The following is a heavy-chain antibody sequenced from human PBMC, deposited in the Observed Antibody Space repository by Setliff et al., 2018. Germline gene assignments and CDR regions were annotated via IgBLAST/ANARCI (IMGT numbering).Heavy chain of an antibody. V-gene: IGHV5-51*01. CDR1: GYIFTNYW. D-gene: IGHD2-2*01. CDR3: TRHEDRNKCTSSSCYRENDAFDV. CDR2: IYPGDSDT. Sequence: PGESLNISCKASGYIFTNYWIGWVRQMPGKGLEWMGVIYPGDSDTRYSPSFQGQVTISADKSINTAYLQWSSLKASDTAIYYCTRHEDRNKCTSSSCYRENDAFDVWGQGAMVTVSS. J-gene: IGHJ3*01.